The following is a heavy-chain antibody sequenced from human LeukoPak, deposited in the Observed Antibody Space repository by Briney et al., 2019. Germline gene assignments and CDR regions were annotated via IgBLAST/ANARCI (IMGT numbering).Heavy chain of an antibody. CDR1: GFTFSSYG. Sequence: GRSLRLSCAASGFTFSSYGMHWVRQAPGKGLEWVAVISYDGSNKYYADSVKGRFTISRDNSKNTLYLQMNSLRAEDTAVYYCAKDQEYYYDCSGSPYYFDYWGQGTLVTVSS. D-gene: IGHD3-22*01. J-gene: IGHJ4*02. V-gene: IGHV3-30*18. CDR2: ISYDGSNK. CDR3: AKDQEYYYDCSGSPYYFDY.